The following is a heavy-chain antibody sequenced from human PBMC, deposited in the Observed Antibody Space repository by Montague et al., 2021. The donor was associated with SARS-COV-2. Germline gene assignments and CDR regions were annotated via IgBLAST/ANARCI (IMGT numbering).Heavy chain of an antibody. CDR1: GDSVFSHSAT. V-gene: IGHV6-1*01. J-gene: IGHJ6*02. CDR3: TSGREVNYNVMDV. D-gene: IGHD1-1*01. CDR2: IYYRTKWYN. Sequence: CAISGDSVFSHSATWNWLRQSPPRGLEWVGRIYYRTKWYNDNAVXLSSRVTINPDTSKNQLSLQLNSVTPEDTAIYYCTSGREVNYNVMDVWGQGTTVTVSS.